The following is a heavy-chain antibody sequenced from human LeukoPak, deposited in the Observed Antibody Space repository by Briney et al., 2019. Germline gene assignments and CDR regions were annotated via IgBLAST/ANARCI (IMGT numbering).Heavy chain of an antibody. D-gene: IGHD3-9*01. CDR3: ASVRYFDWLLSSFDY. J-gene: IGHJ4*02. CDR2: IYYSGGT. V-gene: IGHV4-39*01. CDR1: GDFIGSTSYY. Sequence: SETLSLTCAVSGDFIGSTSYYWGWIRQPPGKGLEWIGGIYYSGGTSYNPSLKSRVAMSVDTSKNQFSLKLSSVTAADTAVYYCASVRYFDWLLSSFDYWGQGTLVTVSS.